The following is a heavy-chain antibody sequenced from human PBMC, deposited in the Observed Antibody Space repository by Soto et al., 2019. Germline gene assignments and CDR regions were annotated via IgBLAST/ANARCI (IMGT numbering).Heavy chain of an antibody. V-gene: IGHV1-69*01. CDR3: ARPYDSSDYYGGGMDV. CDR1: GGTFNNKA. J-gene: IGHJ6*02. D-gene: IGHD3-22*01. Sequence: QVQLVQSGAEVKKPGSSVKVSCKASGGTFNNKAISWVRQAPGQGLEWMGGIIPILGTANYAQKFRGRVTITADESTSTGYMDLSSLRSEDTAVYYCARPYDSSDYYGGGMDVWGQGTTVTVSS. CDR2: IIPILGTA.